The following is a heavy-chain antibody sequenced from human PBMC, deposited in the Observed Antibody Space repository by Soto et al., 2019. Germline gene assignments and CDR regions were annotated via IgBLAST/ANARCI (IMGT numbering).Heavy chain of an antibody. Sequence: EVQLVESGGGLVQPGGSLRLSCAASGFTFSSYWMHWVRQAPGKGLVWVSRINSDGSSTSYTDSVKGRFTISRDNAKNTLYLQMNSLRAEDTAVYYCARDRRVHSYGYDAFDIWGQGTMVTVSS. J-gene: IGHJ3*02. D-gene: IGHD5-18*01. CDR1: GFTFSSYW. CDR2: INSDGSST. V-gene: IGHV3-74*01. CDR3: ARDRRVHSYGYDAFDI.